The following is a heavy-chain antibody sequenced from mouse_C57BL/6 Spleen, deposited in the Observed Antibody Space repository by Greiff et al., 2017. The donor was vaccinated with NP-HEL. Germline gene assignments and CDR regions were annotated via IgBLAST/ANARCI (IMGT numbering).Heavy chain of an antibody. Sequence: EVKVVESGGGLVQPGESLKLSCESNEYEFPSHDMSWVRKTPEKRLELVAAINSDGGSTYYPDTMERRFIISRDNTKKTLYLQMSSLRSEDTALYYCARPRPYSNYGGAMDYWGQGTSVTVSS. CDR2: INSDGGST. CDR3: ARPRPYSNYGGAMDY. D-gene: IGHD2-5*01. J-gene: IGHJ4*01. CDR1: EYEFPSHD. V-gene: IGHV5-2*01.